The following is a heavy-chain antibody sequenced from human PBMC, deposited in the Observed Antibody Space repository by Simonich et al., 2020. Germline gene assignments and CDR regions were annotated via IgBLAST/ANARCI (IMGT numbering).Heavy chain of an antibody. CDR2: ISSSSMTI. CDR1: GFTFSSYS. J-gene: IGHJ3*02. D-gene: IGHD5-12*01. V-gene: IGHV3-48*01. Sequence: EVQLVESGGGLVQPGGSLRLSCAASGFTFSSYSMNWVRQAPGKGLERVSYISSSSMTIYYADSVKGRFTISRDNAKNSLYLQMNSLRAEDTAVYYCARDSSYYAFDIWGQGTMVTVSS. CDR3: ARDSSYYAFDI.